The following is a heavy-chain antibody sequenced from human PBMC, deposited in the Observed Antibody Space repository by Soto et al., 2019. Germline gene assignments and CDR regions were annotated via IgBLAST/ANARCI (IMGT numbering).Heavy chain of an antibody. J-gene: IGHJ3*02. V-gene: IGHV3-30-3*01. CDR1: GFTFSNYA. CDR3: ARGWIGDLNDAFDI. Sequence: GGSLRLSCAASGFTFSNYAIHWVRQAPGRGLEWLALISNDGNNDIYADSLKGRVTFSRDSSNNKVFLQMDSLRTEDTAVYYCARGWIGDLNDAFDIWGQGTMVTVSS. CDR2: ISNDGNND. D-gene: IGHD2-2*03.